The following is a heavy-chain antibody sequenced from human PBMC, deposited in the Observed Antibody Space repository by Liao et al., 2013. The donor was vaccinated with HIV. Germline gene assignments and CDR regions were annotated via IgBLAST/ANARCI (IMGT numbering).Heavy chain of an antibody. CDR1: GGSISSYY. V-gene: IGHV4-4*07. Sequence: QVQLQESGPGLVKPSETLSLTCTVSGGSISSYYWSWIRQPAGKGLEWIGRIYSSGSTNYNPSLKSRVTMSVDTSKNQFSLKLSSVTAADTAVYYCARNYYDSSGYYYPYYFVLLGPREPSVTVSS. D-gene: IGHD3-22*01. CDR3: ARNYYDSSGYYYPYYFVL. CDR2: IYSSGST. J-gene: IGHJ4*02.